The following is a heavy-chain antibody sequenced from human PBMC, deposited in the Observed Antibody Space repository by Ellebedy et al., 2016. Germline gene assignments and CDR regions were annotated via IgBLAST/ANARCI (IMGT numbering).Heavy chain of an antibody. Sequence: GESLKISCAASGFTVGTNYMKWVRQAPGKGLEWVSAIFSDGNTYYADSVKGRFTISRDNSKNTLYLQMSSLRAEDTAVYYCARGVGSGWFDPWGQGTLVTVSS. D-gene: IGHD2-15*01. CDR1: GFTVGTNY. CDR3: ARGVGSGWFDP. J-gene: IGHJ5*02. V-gene: IGHV3-53*01. CDR2: IFSDGNT.